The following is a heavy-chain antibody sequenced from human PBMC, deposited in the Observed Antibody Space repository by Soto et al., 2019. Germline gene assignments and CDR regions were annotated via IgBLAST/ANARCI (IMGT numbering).Heavy chain of an antibody. CDR1: GYTFTSYG. D-gene: IGHD6-19*01. Sequence: ASVKVSCKASGYTFTSYGISWVRQAPGQGLEWMGWISAYNGNTNYAQELQGRVTMTTDTSTSTAYMELRSLRSDDTAVYYCARDRSSGWPPLYWGQGTLVTVSS. V-gene: IGHV1-18*01. CDR2: ISAYNGNT. CDR3: ARDRSSGWPPLY. J-gene: IGHJ4*02.